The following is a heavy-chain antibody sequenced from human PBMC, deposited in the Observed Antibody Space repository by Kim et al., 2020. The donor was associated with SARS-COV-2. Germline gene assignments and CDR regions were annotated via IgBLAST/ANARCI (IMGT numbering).Heavy chain of an antibody. CDR3: AISYDILTGYSPNWFDP. CDR1: GGTFSSYA. CDR2: IIPIFGTA. Sequence: SVKVSCKSSGGTFSSYAISWVRQAPGQGLEWMGGIIPIFGTANYAQKFQGRVTITADESTSTAYMELSSLRSEDTAVYYCAISYDILTGYSPNWFDPWGQGTLVTVSS. V-gene: IGHV1-69*13. D-gene: IGHD3-9*01. J-gene: IGHJ5*02.